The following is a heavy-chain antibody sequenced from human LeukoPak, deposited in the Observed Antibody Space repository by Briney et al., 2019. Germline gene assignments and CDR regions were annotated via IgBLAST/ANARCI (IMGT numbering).Heavy chain of an antibody. V-gene: IGHV3-23*01. J-gene: IGHJ4*02. CDR1: GFTFSSYG. CDR3: ARDRDFSGYLPHDY. D-gene: IGHD5-12*01. CDR2: FSGRGGGT. Sequence: GGSLRLSCAASGFTFSSYGMSWVRQAPGKGVEWLSAFSGRGGGTYYADSVKGRFTISRDDSKNTLYLQMNSLRDEDTAVYYCARDRDFSGYLPHDYWGQGTLVTVSS.